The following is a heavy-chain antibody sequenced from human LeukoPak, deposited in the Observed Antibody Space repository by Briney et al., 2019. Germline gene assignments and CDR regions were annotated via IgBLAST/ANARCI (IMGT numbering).Heavy chain of an antibody. CDR2: ISHTGTT. CDR1: GYSITSGYY. V-gene: IGHV4-38-2*02. Sequence: SETLSLTCTVSGYSITSGYYWGWFRQPPGKGLEWIASISHTGTTYYNPSLKSRVTISVDTSKNHFSLKLSSVTAADTAVYYCARGERGSDYWGQGTLVTVSS. CDR3: ARGERGSDY. D-gene: IGHD5-24*01. J-gene: IGHJ4*02.